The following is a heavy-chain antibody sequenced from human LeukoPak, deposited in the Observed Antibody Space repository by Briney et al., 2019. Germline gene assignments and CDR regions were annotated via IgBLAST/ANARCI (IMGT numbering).Heavy chain of an antibody. V-gene: IGHV1-69*05. CDR1: GGTFRTYP. J-gene: IGHJ5*02. CDR3: ATSGSGRSWDWFAP. Sequence: SVKVSCRASGGTFRTYPISWVRQAPGQGLEWMGGLTHIFRRTNYTQKFQERLIITTDESYSTAYMELRDLRSDDTALYYCATSGSGRSWDWFAPWGQGTLVIVSS. D-gene: IGHD3-10*01. CDR2: LTHIFRRT.